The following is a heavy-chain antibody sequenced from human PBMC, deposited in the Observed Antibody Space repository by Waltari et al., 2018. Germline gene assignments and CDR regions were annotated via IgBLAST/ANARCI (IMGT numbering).Heavy chain of an antibody. D-gene: IGHD4-17*01. CDR1: GFTFSDYA. V-gene: IGHV3-23*01. Sequence: EVQLLASGGGLARPGGSLTLSCSASGFTFSDYAMTWVRQDPGKGMEWVSSISGSGDLTYYADSVKGRFTISRDDPNNKLLLEMSSLRVDDTALYYCAKLGRMTTVTSFFDFWGRGTLVSVSS. CDR2: ISGSGDLT. CDR3: AKLGRMTTVTSFFDF. J-gene: IGHJ4*02.